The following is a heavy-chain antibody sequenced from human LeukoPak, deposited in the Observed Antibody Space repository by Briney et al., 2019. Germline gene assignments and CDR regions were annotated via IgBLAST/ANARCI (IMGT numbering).Heavy chain of an antibody. V-gene: IGHV3-9*01. CDR1: GFTFDDYA. Sequence: PGRSLRLSCAASGFTFDDYAMHWVRQAPGKGLEWVSGISWNSGSIGYADSVKGRFTISRDNAKNSLYLQMSSLRAEDTAVYYCARDQQKEIDYWGQGTLVTVSS. J-gene: IGHJ4*02. CDR2: ISWNSGSI. CDR3: ARDQQKEIDY.